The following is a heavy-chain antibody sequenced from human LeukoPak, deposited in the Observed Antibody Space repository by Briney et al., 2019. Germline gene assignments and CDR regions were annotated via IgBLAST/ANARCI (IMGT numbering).Heavy chain of an antibody. CDR3: ARDLSMYGMDV. D-gene: IGHD6-6*01. CDR1: GFTFSSYS. J-gene: IGHJ6*02. Sequence: GGSLRLSCAASGFTFSSYSMNWVRQAPGKGLEWVSSISSSSSYIYYADSVKGRFTISRDNAKNSLYLQMNSLRAEDTAVYYCARDLSMYGMDVWGQGTTVTVSS. CDR2: ISSSSSYI. V-gene: IGHV3-21*01.